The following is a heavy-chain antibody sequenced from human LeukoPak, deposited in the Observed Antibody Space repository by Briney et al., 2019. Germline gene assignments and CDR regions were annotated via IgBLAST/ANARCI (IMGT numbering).Heavy chain of an antibody. V-gene: IGHV4-61*02. CDR1: GDSISSADYY. Sequence: SQTLSLTCTVSGDSISSADYYWSWVRQPAGKGLEWIGRIYTSGSTNYNPTLKSRVTISADTSKNQFFLKLSSVTAADTAVYYCARESDLSHYDRTDYWGQGTLVTVSS. J-gene: IGHJ4*02. CDR2: IYTSGST. CDR3: ARESDLSHYDRTDY. D-gene: IGHD3-22*01.